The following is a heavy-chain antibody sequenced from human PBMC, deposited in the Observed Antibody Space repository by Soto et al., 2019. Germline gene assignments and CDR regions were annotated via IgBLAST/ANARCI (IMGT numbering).Heavy chain of an antibody. V-gene: IGHV4-34*01. J-gene: IGHJ6*02. D-gene: IGHD3-22*01. CDR1: GGSFSGYY. CDR3: ARNPRYYYDSKSLGYYYGMDV. Sequence: SETLSLTCAVYGGSFSGYYWSWIRQPPGKGLEWIGEINHSGSTNYNPSLKSRGTISVDTSKNQFSLKLSSVTAADTAVYYCARNPRYYYDSKSLGYYYGMDVWGQGTTVTLSS. CDR2: INHSGST.